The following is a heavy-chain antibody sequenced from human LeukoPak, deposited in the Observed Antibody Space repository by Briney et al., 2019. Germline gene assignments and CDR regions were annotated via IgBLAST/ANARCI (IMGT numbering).Heavy chain of an antibody. CDR2: IYSGGNT. D-gene: IGHD3-3*01. V-gene: IGHV3-53*01. CDR1: GFTVSSNY. J-gene: IGHJ4*02. Sequence: PGGSLRLSCAASGFTVSSNYMSWVRQAPGKGLECASVIYSGGNTYYADSVKGRFIISRDTSKNTLYLQMNSLRAEDTAVYYCARGGVVTRYFDYWGQGALVTVSS. CDR3: ARGGVVTRYFDY.